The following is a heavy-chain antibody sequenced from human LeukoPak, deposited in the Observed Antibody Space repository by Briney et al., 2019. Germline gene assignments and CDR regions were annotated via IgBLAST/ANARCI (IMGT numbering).Heavy chain of an antibody. CDR3: ARYVWGSYPTFEDY. Sequence: SETLSLTCTVSGGSISSYYWSWIRQPPGKGLELIGYISYSGSTNYNPSLKSRVTISVDTSKNQFSLKLSSVTAADTAVYYCARYVWGSYPTFEDYWGQGTLVTVSS. CDR1: GGSISSYY. D-gene: IGHD3-16*02. V-gene: IGHV4-59*01. J-gene: IGHJ4*02. CDR2: ISYSGST.